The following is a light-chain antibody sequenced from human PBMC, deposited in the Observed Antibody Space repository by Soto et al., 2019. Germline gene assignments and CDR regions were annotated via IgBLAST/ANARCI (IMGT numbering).Light chain of an antibody. J-gene: IGKJ4*01. CDR2: WAS. Sequence: DILMTQSPDSLTVSLGERATITFKSSHILFCSSNNKDYFAWYQQKPGQPPKLLIKWASARESGVPDRFSGSGSGTDFTLTISSLQTEDVAVYYCQQYYSLPLTFGGGTKVDIK. CDR1: HILFCSSNNKDY. V-gene: IGKV4-1*01. CDR3: QQYYSLPLT.